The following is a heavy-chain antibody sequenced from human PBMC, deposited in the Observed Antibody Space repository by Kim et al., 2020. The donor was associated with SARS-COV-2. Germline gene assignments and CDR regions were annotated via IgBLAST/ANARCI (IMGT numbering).Heavy chain of an antibody. Sequence: PGGSLRLSCAASGFSLSSNYMSWVRQAPGKGLEWVSLISVASITYYADSVKGRFTISRDISKSTLYLQMNSLRAEDTAVYYCARGSAGNNHGSRFDYWGQGTLVAVSS. CDR3: ARGSAGNNHGSRFDY. V-gene: IGHV3-53*01. CDR2: ISVASIT. CDR1: GFSLSSNY. D-gene: IGHD5-18*01. J-gene: IGHJ4*02.